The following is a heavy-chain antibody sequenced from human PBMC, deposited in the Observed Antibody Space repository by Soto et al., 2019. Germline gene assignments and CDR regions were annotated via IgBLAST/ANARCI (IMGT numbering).Heavy chain of an antibody. Sequence: EVQLLESGGGLEQPGGSLRLSCAASGFTFNNYVMSWVRQAPGKGLEWVSAITGSSGGTYYADSVKGRFTISRDNSRNTLDLQVNSLRDEDTAVYYCAKGSPSARPYYFDSWGQGTLVTVSS. J-gene: IGHJ4*02. CDR3: AKGSPSARPYYFDS. CDR2: ITGSSGGT. D-gene: IGHD6-6*01. CDR1: GFTFNNYV. V-gene: IGHV3-23*01.